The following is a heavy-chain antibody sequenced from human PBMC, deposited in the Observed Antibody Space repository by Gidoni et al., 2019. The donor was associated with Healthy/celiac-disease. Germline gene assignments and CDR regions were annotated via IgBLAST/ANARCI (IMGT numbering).Heavy chain of an antibody. CDR3: ARRALVAVAGAFDI. CDR2: IYYSGST. D-gene: IGHD6-19*01. V-gene: IGHV4-39*01. CDR1: GGSISSSSYY. J-gene: IGHJ3*02. Sequence: QLQLQESAPGLVKPSETLSLTCTVSGGSISSSSYYWGWIRQPPGKGLEWIGSIYYSGSTYYNPSLKSRVTISVDTSKNQFSLKLSSVTAADTAVYYCARRALVAVAGAFDIWGQGTMVTVSS.